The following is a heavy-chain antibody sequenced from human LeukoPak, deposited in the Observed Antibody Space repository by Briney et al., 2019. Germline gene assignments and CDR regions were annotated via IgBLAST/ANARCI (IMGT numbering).Heavy chain of an antibody. CDR3: ARVGIPFLEWLSLDY. Sequence: GSVSVSCKASGYTFTGYYMQWGRRAPGGGVEGRGGINPISGGTNYPQKFQGRVTMTRDTSIRTAYMDLSRLRPDDTAVYYCARVGIPFLEWLSLDYSCQGTPLTASS. CDR1: GYTFTGYY. J-gene: IGHJ4*02. D-gene: IGHD3-3*02. CDR2: INPISGGT. V-gene: IGHV1-2*02.